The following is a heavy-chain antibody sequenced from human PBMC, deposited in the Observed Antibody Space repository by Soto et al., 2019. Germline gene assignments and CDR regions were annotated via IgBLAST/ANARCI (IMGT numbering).Heavy chain of an antibody. CDR2: ISAYNGNT. CDR3: ASVSNNDRGRRYSDF. CDR1: GYTFTSYG. J-gene: IGHJ4*01. V-gene: IGHV1-18*01. D-gene: IGHD2-15*01. Sequence: ASVKVSFKASGYTFTSYGISWVRQAPGQGLEWIGRISAYNGNTNYAQKLQGRVTMTTDTSTSTAYMELRSLRSDDTAVYYCASVSNNDRGRRYSDFWGHETLVTF.